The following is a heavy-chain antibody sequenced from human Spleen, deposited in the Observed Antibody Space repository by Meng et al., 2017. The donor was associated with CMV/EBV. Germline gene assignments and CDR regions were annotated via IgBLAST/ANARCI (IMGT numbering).Heavy chain of an antibody. CDR1: GYTFTSYA. Sequence: ASVKVSCKASGYTFTSYAMHWVRQAPGQRLEWMGWSNAGNGNTKYSQEFQGRVTITRDTSASTAYMELSSLRSEDMAVYYCARGLGCSSASCNYYYGLDVWGQGTTVTVSS. D-gene: IGHD2-2*01. CDR2: SNAGNGNT. J-gene: IGHJ6*02. V-gene: IGHV1-3*02. CDR3: ARGLGCSSASCNYYYGLDV.